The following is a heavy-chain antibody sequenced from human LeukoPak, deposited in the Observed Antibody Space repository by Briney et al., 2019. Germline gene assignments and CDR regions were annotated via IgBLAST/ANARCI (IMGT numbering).Heavy chain of an antibody. J-gene: IGHJ4*02. CDR2: ISGSGGST. Sequence: GGSLRLSCAASGFTFSSYAMSWVRQAPGKGLEWVSAISGSGGSTYYADSVKGRFTISRDNSKNTLYLQMNSLRAEDTAVYYCAKDKLGYCTNGVCPLFDYWGQGTLVTVSS. CDR3: AKDKLGYCTNGVCPLFDY. D-gene: IGHD2-8*01. CDR1: GFTFSSYA. V-gene: IGHV3-23*01.